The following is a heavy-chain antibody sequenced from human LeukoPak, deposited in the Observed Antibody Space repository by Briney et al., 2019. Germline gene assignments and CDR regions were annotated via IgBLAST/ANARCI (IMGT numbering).Heavy chain of an antibody. CDR1: GFTFSSYS. Sequence: PGGSLRLSCAASGFTFSSYSMNWVRQAPGKGLEWVSYISSSSSTIYYAVSVKGRFTISRDNAKNSLYLQMNSLRAEDTAVYYCARGGGVLQPYFDYWGQGTLVTVSS. CDR3: ARGGGVLQPYFDY. CDR2: ISSSSSTI. V-gene: IGHV3-48*01. J-gene: IGHJ4*02. D-gene: IGHD4/OR15-4a*01.